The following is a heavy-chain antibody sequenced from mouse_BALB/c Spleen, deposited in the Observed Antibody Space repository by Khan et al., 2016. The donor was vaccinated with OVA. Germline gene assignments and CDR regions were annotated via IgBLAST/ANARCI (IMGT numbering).Heavy chain of an antibody. CDR3: ARSYGSWAMDY. V-gene: IGHV3-8*02. CDR2: ITYSGNI. Sequence: EVQLQESGPSLVKPSQTLSLTCSVTGDSITSGFWNWIRKFPGNKFEYLGYITYSGNIYYNPSLKSRISITTATSNSQYYLQLNSVTTEDTATYYCARSYGSWAMDYWGQGTTVTVSS. J-gene: IGHJ4*01. CDR1: GDSITSGF. D-gene: IGHD1-1*01.